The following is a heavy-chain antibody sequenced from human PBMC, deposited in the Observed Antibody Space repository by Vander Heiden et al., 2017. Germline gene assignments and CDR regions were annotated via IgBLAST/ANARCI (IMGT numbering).Heavy chain of an antibody. D-gene: IGHD1-1*01. CDR3: ARELAGVLDY. CDR2: INPNSGDT. Sequence: QVQLVQSGAEVTMPGASVKVSCKASGYAFSGYYIHWVRQAPGQGLEWMGWINPNSGDTDYAQKFPGRVTMTRDTSISTAYMELSGLRSDDTAVFYCARELAGVLDYWGQGTLVTVSS. CDR1: GYAFSGYY. V-gene: IGHV1-2*02. J-gene: IGHJ4*02.